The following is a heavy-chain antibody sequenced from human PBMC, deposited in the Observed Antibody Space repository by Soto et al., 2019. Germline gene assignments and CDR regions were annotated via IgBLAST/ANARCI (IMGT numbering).Heavy chain of an antibody. D-gene: IGHD5-12*01. CDR2: IIPIFGKA. CDR3: ATDSGYEPHWFDP. CDR1: GYTFTSYG. Sequence: SVKVSCKASGYTFTSYGISWVRQAPGQGLEWMGGIIPIFGKANYAQKFQGRVTITADESTSTAYMELSSLRSEDTAVYYCATDSGYEPHWFDPWGQGTLVTVSS. J-gene: IGHJ5*02. V-gene: IGHV1-69*13.